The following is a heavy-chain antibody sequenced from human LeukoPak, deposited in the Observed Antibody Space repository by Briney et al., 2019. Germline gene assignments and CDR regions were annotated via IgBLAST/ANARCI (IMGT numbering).Heavy chain of an antibody. CDR2: ISYDGSNK. Sequence: GGSLRLSCAASGFTFSSYAMHWVRQAPGEGLEWVAIISYDGSNKYYADSVKGRFTISRDNSKNTVYLQMNSLNSLRADDTAVYYCAKDRGYSSTWSFDYWGQGTLSPSPQ. J-gene: IGHJ4*02. CDR3: AKDRGYSSTWSFDY. D-gene: IGHD6-13*01. CDR1: GFTFSSYA. V-gene: IGHV3-30-3*01.